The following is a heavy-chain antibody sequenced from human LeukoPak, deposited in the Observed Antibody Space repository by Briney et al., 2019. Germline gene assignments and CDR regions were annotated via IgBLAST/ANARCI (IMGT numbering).Heavy chain of an antibody. Sequence: ASVKVSCKASGYIFTNYDINWVRQATGQGLEWMGWMNANSGNTGYTQKFQDRVTMTRDTSTSTVYMELSSQRSEDTAVYYCARPNNWNYGLDYWGQGTLVTVSS. V-gene: IGHV1-8*01. J-gene: IGHJ4*02. D-gene: IGHD1-7*01. CDR1: GYIFTNYD. CDR3: ARPNNWNYGLDY. CDR2: MNANSGNT.